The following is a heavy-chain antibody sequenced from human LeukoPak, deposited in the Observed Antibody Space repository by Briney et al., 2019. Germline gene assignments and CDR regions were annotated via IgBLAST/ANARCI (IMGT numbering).Heavy chain of an antibody. V-gene: IGHV1-46*03. CDR1: GYTITGYY. D-gene: IGHD1-26*01. CDR2: INPSGGST. Sequence: ATVSVSCKASGYTITGYYMHWVRQAPGQGLEWMGIINPSGGSTTYPQKFHGRVNMTRHTATSTVYMELSNLRSEDRAVYYCARGRLWEVLDGFDMWGQGTMVTVSS. CDR3: ARGRLWEVLDGFDM. J-gene: IGHJ3*02.